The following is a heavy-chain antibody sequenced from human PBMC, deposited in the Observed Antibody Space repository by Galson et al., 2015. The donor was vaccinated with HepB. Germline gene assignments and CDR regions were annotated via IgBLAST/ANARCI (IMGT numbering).Heavy chain of an antibody. CDR3: AHSQSGGYSSGDELGTDAFDI. V-gene: IGHV2-5*02. CDR1: GFSLSTSGVG. CDR2: IYWDDDK. J-gene: IGHJ3*02. D-gene: IGHD6-19*01. Sequence: PALVKPTQTLTLTCTFSGFSLSTSGVGVGWIRQPPGKALEWLALIYWDDDKRYSPSLKSRLTITKDTSKNQVVLTMTNMDPVDTATYYCAHSQSGGYSSGDELGTDAFDIWGQGTMVTVSS.